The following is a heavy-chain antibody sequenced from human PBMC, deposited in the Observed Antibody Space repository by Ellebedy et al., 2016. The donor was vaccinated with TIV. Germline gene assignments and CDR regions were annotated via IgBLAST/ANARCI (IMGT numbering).Heavy chain of an antibody. CDR1: GFIFNRYG. D-gene: IGHD4-23*01. CDR3: TREARWGNWYFDL. J-gene: IGHJ2*01. Sequence: PGGSLRLSCAASGFIFNRYGIQWDRQAPGKGLEWIGVIASDGGATVYADFVRGRFTLPRDNSRNTVYLQMNSLSPDDTAVYYCTREARWGNWYFDLWGRGTLVAVST. CDR2: IASDGGAT. V-gene: IGHV3-30*03.